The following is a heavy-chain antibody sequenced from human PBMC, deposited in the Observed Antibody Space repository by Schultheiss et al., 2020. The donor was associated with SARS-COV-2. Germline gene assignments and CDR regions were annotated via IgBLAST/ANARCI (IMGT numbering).Heavy chain of an antibody. D-gene: IGHD2-2*01. J-gene: IGHJ5*02. CDR3: ARHNSYCSSTSCGWFDP. CDR2: IYYSGST. Sequence: SQTLSLTCTVSNGSISSVGSFWSWIRQRPGKGLEWIGYIYYSGSTYYNPSLKSRLTMSLDTSKNQFSLRLNSVTAADTAVYYCARHNSYCSSTSCGWFDPWGQGTLVTVSS. V-gene: IGHV4-30-4*08. CDR1: NGSISSVGSF.